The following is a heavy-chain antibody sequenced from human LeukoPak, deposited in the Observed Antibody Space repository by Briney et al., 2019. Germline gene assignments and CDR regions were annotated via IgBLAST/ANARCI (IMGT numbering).Heavy chain of an antibody. V-gene: IGHV3-23*01. Sequence: GGSLRLSCAASGFTFSSYAMSWVRQAPGKGLEWVSAISGSGGSTYYADSVKGRFTISRDNSKNTLYLQMNSLRAEDTAVYYCARDHYYDIVTGYYSVDHYYGMDVWGQGTTVTVSS. J-gene: IGHJ6*02. CDR1: GFTFSSYA. D-gene: IGHD3-9*01. CDR3: ARDHYYDIVTGYYSVDHYYGMDV. CDR2: ISGSGGST.